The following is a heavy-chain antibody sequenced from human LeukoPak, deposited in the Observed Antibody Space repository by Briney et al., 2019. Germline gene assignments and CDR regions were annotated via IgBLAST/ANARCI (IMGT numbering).Heavy chain of an antibody. D-gene: IGHD1-26*01. CDR3: ARDRLTSGSYFFDY. Sequence: GGSLRLSCAASGFTFSDYSMNWVRQAPGKGLEWISYISGRGSTIYYADSVRGRFTISRDNAKNSMYLQMNSLRAEDTAVYYCARDRLTSGSYFFDYWGQGTLVTVSS. CDR1: GFTFSDYS. J-gene: IGHJ4*02. CDR2: ISGRGSTI. V-gene: IGHV3-48*01.